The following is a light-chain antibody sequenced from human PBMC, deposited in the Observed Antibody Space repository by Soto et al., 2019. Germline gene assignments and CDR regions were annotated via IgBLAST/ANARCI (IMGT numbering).Light chain of an antibody. CDR1: SSDVGGYNY. CDR2: EVS. J-gene: IGLJ2*01. CDR3: SSYAGSNNLV. V-gene: IGLV2-8*01. Sequence: QSALTQPPSASESPGQSVTISCTGTSSDVGGYNYVSWYQQHPGKAPKLMIYEVSKRPSGVPDRFSGSKSGNTASLTVSGLQAEDEADYYCSSYAGSNNLVFGGGTKLPS.